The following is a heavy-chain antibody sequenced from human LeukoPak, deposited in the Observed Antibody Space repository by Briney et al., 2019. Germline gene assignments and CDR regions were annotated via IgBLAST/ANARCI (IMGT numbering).Heavy chain of an antibody. J-gene: IGHJ6*02. CDR2: ISWYSGSI. CDR1: GFTFDDYV. D-gene: IGHD5-24*01. Sequence: GGSLRLSCAASGFTFDDYVMQWVRQAPGKGLEGVSGISWYSGSIGYADSVKGRFTISRDNAKNSLYLQMTSLRAVDTALYYCAKDGGMGRDYYYYGMDVWGQGTTVTVSS. V-gene: IGHV3-9*01. CDR3: AKDGGMGRDYYYYGMDV.